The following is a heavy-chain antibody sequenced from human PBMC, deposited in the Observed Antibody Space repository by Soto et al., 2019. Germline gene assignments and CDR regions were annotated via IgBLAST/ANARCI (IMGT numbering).Heavy chain of an antibody. CDR3: ARDPLSSAPVPFHYGMDV. CDR2: IYHSGST. CDR1: GGSISSGGYS. V-gene: IGHV4-30-2*01. D-gene: IGHD2-2*01. J-gene: IGHJ6*02. Sequence: ASETLSLTCTVSGGSISSGGYSWSWIRQPPGKGLEWIGYIYHSGSTYYNPSLKSRVTISVDRSKNQFSLKLSSVTAADTAVYYCARDPLSSAPVPFHYGMDVWGQGTTVTVSS.